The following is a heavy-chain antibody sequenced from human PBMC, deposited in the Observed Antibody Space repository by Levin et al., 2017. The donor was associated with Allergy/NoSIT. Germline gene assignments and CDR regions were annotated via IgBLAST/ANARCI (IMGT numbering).Heavy chain of an antibody. V-gene: IGHV4-30-2*01. CDR1: GGSIRSGGYS. CDR2: IFHSGST. CDR3: ARSEGFCGSATCYVGGAFDY. J-gene: IGHJ4*02. Sequence: SETLSLTCAVSGGSIRSGGYSWSWIRQPPGKGLEWIGYIFHSGSTYYSPSLKSRVTISVDRSKNQFSLKLSSVTAADTAVYYCARSEGFCGSATCYVGGAFDYWGQGTLVTVSS. D-gene: IGHD2-2*01.